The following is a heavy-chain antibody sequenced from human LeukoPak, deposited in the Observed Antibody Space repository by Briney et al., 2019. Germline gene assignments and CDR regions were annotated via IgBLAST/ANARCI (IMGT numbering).Heavy chain of an antibody. J-gene: IGHJ4*02. D-gene: IGHD3-22*01. Sequence: PSETLSLTCTVSGVSISSGDYYWSWIRQPPGKGLEWIGYIYYSGSTYYNPSLKSRVTISVDASKNQFSLKLSSVTAADTAVYYCASAPYYYDSSGPHDYWGQGTLVTVSS. CDR3: ASAPYYYDSSGPHDY. V-gene: IGHV4-30-4*01. CDR1: GVSISSGDYY. CDR2: IYYSGST.